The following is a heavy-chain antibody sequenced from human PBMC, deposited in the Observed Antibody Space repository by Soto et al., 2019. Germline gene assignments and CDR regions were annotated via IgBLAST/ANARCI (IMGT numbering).Heavy chain of an antibody. CDR2: IKSKTDGGTT. CDR3: TTGISVGATDY. J-gene: IGHJ4*02. CDR1: GFTFSNAW. Sequence: GGSLRLSCAASGFTFSNAWMSWVRQAPGKGMEWVGRIKSKTDGGTTDYAAPVKGRFTISRDDSKNTLYLQMNSLKTEDTAVYYCTTGISVGATDYWGQGTLVTVSS. V-gene: IGHV3-15*01. D-gene: IGHD1-26*01.